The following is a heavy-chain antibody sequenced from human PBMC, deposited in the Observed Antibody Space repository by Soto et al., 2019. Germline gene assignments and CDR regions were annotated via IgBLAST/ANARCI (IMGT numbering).Heavy chain of an antibody. CDR1: GGSINNNGYF. D-gene: IGHD1-26*01. CDR2: IYNSGST. Sequence: SETLSLTCTVSGGSINNNGYFWSWIRQPPGSGLEWIGHIYNSGSTYSNPSLKSRLTISVDTSRNQFSLKLSSVTAADTAVYYCARGPSGDKVDYWGQGTLVTVSS. J-gene: IGHJ4*02. CDR3: ARGPSGDKVDY. V-gene: IGHV4-30-4*01.